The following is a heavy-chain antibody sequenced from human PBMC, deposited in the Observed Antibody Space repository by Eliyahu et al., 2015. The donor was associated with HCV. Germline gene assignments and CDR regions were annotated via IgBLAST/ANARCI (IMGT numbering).Heavy chain of an antibody. CDR2: INADIGNT. CDR1: GXTFTTFS. D-gene: IGHD4-17*01. CDR3: ARSTYGDYYFDY. V-gene: IGHV1-3*01. J-gene: IGHJ4*02. Sequence: QVQLVQSGAEVKKPGASVXVSCKXXGXTFTTFSIHWVRQAPGQRLEWMGWINADIGNTRYSQNFQGRLTISRDTSASTAYMELSGLRSEDTAVYYCARSTYGDYYFDYWGQGTLVTVSS.